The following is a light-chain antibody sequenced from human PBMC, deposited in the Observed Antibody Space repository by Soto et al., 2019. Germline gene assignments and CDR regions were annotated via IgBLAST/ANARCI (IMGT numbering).Light chain of an antibody. CDR1: RSVNTW. CDR2: HAS. V-gene: IGKV1-5*01. J-gene: IGKJ1*01. Sequence: DIQMTQSPSTLSASVGDRVTITCRASRSVNTWLAWYQQKPGNAPKLLIHHASTLESGVPSRFSGSGSGTEFTLTISSLQPDDFAPYYSQQYHFFWTFGQGTKVEVK. CDR3: QQYHFFWT.